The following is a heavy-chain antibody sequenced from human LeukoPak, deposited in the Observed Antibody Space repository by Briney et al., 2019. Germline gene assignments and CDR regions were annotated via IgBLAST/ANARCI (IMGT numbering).Heavy chain of an antibody. D-gene: IGHD2-2*02. CDR1: GFTFDDYG. CDR3: ARSIVVVPAAIKEVAFDI. Sequence: GGSLRLSCAASGFTFDDYGMSWVRQAPGKGLEWVSSISSSSSYIYYADSVKGRFTISRDNAKNSLYLQMNSLRAEDTAVYYCARSIVVVPAAIKEVAFDIWGQGTMVTVSS. V-gene: IGHV3-21*04. CDR2: ISSSSSYI. J-gene: IGHJ3*02.